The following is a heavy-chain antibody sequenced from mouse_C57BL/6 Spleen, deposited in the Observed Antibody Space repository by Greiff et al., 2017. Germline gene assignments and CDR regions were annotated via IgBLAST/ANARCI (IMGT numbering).Heavy chain of an antibody. Sequence: VQGVESGPELVKPGASVKLSCKASGYTFTSYDINWVKQRPGQGLEWIGWIYPRDGSTKYNEKFKGKATLTVDTSSSTAYMELHSLTSEDSAVYFCARRVTTVVARYFDYWGQGTTLTVSS. J-gene: IGHJ2*01. V-gene: IGHV1-85*01. CDR3: ARRVTTVVARYFDY. CDR2: IYPRDGST. CDR1: GYTFTSYD. D-gene: IGHD1-1*01.